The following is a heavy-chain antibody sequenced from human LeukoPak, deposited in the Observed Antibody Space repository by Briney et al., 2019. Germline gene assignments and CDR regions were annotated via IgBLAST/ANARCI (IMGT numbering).Heavy chain of an antibody. CDR2: IYYSGST. Sequence: AETLSLTCTVSGGSISSYYWSWIRQPPSKGLEWTGYIYYSGSTNYNPSLKSRVTISVDTSKNQFSLKLSSVTAADTAVYYCARDTLGYCSGGSCYSRWFDPWGQGTLVTVSS. D-gene: IGHD2-15*01. J-gene: IGHJ5*02. CDR1: GGSISSYY. V-gene: IGHV4-59*01. CDR3: ARDTLGYCSGGSCYSRWFDP.